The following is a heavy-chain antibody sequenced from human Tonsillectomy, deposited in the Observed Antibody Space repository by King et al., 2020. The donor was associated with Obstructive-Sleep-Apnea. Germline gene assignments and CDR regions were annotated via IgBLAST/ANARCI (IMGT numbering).Heavy chain of an antibody. J-gene: IGHJ4*02. CDR1: GFTFSSYD. CDR2: IGTAGDT. V-gene: IGHV3-13*04. CDR3: ARGGTYYDILTGYTPVWYFDY. D-gene: IGHD3-9*01. Sequence: VQLVESGGGLVQPGGSLRLSCAASGFTFSSYDMHWVRQATGKGLEWFSAIGTAGDTYYPGSVMGRFTISRENAKNSLYLQMNSLRAGDTAVYYCARGGTYYDILTGYTPVWYFDYWGQGTLVTVSS.